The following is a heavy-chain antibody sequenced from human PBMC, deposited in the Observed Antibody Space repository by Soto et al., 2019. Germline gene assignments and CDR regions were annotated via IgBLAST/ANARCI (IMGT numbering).Heavy chain of an antibody. CDR2: FRSSGDDGTT. D-gene: IGHD2-15*01. CDR3: AKGPLIVVVPFDY. J-gene: IGHJ4*02. CDR1: GFTFSSYS. V-gene: IGHV3-23*01. Sequence: EVQLLESGGGLVQPGGSLRLSCAASGFTFSSYSMSWVRQAPGKGLEWVSGFRSSGDDGTTYYADSVKGRLTISRDNSKNTLFLQMNSLRDEDTDVYYCAKGPLIVVVPFDYWGQGTLVTVSA.